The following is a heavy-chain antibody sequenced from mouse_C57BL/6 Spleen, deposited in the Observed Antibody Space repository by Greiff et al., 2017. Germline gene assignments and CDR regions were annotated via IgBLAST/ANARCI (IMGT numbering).Heavy chain of an antibody. Sequence: EVQLKESGAELVRPGASVKLSCTASGFNIKDYYMHWVKQRPEQGLEWIGRIDPEDGDTEYAPKFQGKATITADTSSNTAYLQLSSLTSEDTAVYYCTPYGSRGGYAMDYWGQGTSVTVSS. CDR2: IDPEDGDT. J-gene: IGHJ4*01. CDR1: GFNIKDYY. CDR3: TPYGSRGGYAMDY. D-gene: IGHD1-1*01. V-gene: IGHV14-1*01.